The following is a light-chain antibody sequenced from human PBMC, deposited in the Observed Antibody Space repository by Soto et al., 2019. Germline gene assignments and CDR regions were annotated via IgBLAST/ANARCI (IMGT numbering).Light chain of an antibody. Sequence: DIQMTQSPSTLSASVGDRVTITCRASQSISSWLAWYQQKPGEAPKLLIYKASSLESGVPSRFSGSGSGTEFTLTISSLQPDDFATYYCQQYNSYRYTFGQGTKVDIK. CDR3: QQYNSYRYT. J-gene: IGKJ2*01. CDR2: KAS. CDR1: QSISSW. V-gene: IGKV1-5*03.